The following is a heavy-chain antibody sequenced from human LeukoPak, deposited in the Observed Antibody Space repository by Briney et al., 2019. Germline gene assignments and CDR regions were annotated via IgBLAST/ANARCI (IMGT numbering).Heavy chain of an antibody. J-gene: IGHJ4*02. V-gene: IGHV4-4*09. D-gene: IGHD3-22*01. CDR3: ARHYYDSSGYYDY. Sequence: SETLSLTCTVSGGSISSYYWSWIRQPPGKGLEWIGYIYTSGSTNYNPSLKSRVTMSVDTSKNQFSLKLSSVTAADTAVYYCARHYYDSSGYYDYWGQGTLVTVSS. CDR2: IYTSGST. CDR1: GGSISSYY.